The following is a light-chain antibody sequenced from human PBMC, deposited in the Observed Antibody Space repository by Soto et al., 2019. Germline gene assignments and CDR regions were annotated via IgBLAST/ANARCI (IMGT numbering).Light chain of an antibody. CDR2: RAS. V-gene: IGKV4-1*01. CDR1: QSVISSANNSNC. Sequence: SVMTPSPVPLAVTLGERATINCKSSQSVISSANNSNCLAWYQQKPGQPPKLLIYRASSRECGVPYRFSGSGSGTDFTLTISSLQADDFAVYYCQQYLAFPRTFGQGTKVDIK. CDR3: QQYLAFPRT. J-gene: IGKJ1*01.